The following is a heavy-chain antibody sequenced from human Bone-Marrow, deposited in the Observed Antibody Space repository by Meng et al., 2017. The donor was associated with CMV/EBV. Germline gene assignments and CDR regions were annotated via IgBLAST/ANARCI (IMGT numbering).Heavy chain of an antibody. D-gene: IGHD2-8*01. CDR2: IYPDDSDT. V-gene: IGHV5-51*01. CDR3: AVHPAGVSGATYFDY. Sequence: SGYSFTSYWIGWVRQMPGKGLEWMGIIYPDDSDTKYSPSFQGQVTISADKSISTAYLQWSSLEASDTAMYYCAVHPAGVSGATYFDYWGQGTLVTVSS. CDR1: GYSFTSYW. J-gene: IGHJ4*02.